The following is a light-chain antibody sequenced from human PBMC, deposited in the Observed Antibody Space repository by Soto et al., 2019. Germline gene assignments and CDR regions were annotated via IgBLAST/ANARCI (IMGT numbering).Light chain of an antibody. V-gene: IGKV1-12*01. J-gene: IGKJ5*01. CDR2: GAS. CDR3: QQANSFPIT. Sequence: DIQMTQSPPAVAASVGGRGTITCRASQVVGKWLAWYQQKPGKAPTLLIHGASSLQSGGTPRYSGSGYGTDFTLTISSLQPEDFATYYCQQANSFPITLGQGTRLEIK. CDR1: QVVGKW.